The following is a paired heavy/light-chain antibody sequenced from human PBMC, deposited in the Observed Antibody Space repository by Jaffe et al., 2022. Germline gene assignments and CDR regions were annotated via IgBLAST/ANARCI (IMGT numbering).Heavy chain of an antibody. CDR2: ISSSGSTI. D-gene: IGHD6-19*01. V-gene: IGHV3-48*03. J-gene: IGHJ4*02. CDR3: ARGPGYSSGWYLGGGYYFDY. CDR1: GFTFSSYE. Sequence: EVQLVESGGGLVQPGGSLRLSCAASGFTFSSYEMNWVRQAPGKGLEWVSYISSSGSTIYYADSVKGRFTISRDNAKNSLYLQMNSLRAEDTAVYYCARGPGYSSGWYLGGGYYFDYWGQGTLVTVSS.
Light chain of an antibody. J-gene: IGLJ1*01. CDR3: CSYAGSSTFDV. V-gene: IGLV2-23*02. Sequence: QSALTQPASVSGSPGQSITISCTGTSSDVGSYNLVSWYQQHPGKAPKLMIYEVSKRPSGVSNRFSGSKSGNTASLTISGLQAEDEADYYCCSYAGSSTFDVFGTGTKVTVL. CDR1: SSDVGSYNL. CDR2: EVS.